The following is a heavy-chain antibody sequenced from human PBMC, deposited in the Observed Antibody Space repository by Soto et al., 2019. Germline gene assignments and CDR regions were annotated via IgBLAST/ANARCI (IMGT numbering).Heavy chain of an antibody. CDR3: VKDHSREQFVRGENWFDS. D-gene: IGHD3-10*02. Sequence: PGGSLRLSCSASGFIFSNYAMSWARQAPGKGLEWVSTISGSSVREYYADSVKGRFTISRDNSKNTLYLQMNNLRVEDTAIYYYVKDHSREQFVRGENWFDSWGQGTLVTVSS. CDR2: ISGSSVRE. J-gene: IGHJ5*01. V-gene: IGHV3-23*01. CDR1: GFIFSNYA.